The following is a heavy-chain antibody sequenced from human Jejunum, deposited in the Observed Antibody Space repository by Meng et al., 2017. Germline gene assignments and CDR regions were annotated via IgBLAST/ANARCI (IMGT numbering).Heavy chain of an antibody. J-gene: IGHJ4*02. CDR3: ARRGGAYSTGHFPHFDD. V-gene: IGHV4-4*02. CDR2: VFHTGSS. CDR1: GGSISSTNW. Sequence: QEPGPGLVKPSGTLSLTCAVSGGSISSTNWWSWVRQPPGKGPEWIGDVFHTGSSNYSPSLRSRVTISVDKSKNQFSLNLSSVTAADTAVYFCARRGGAYSTGHFPHFDDWGQGTLVTVSS. D-gene: IGHD6-19*01.